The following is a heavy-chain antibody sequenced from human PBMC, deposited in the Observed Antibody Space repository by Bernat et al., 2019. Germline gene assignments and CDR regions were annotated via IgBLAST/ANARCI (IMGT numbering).Heavy chain of an antibody. CDR3: ERDLLLERGGWFDP. CDR2: TSYDGSDT. J-gene: IGHJ5*02. CDR1: GFSFSRYA. V-gene: IGHV3-30-3*01. D-gene: IGHD1-1*01. Sequence: QVQLVESGGGVVQPGRSLRLSCAASGFSFSRYAMHWVRQAPGKGLEWVAVTSYDGSDTDYADSVKGLFTISRDNSKNTLYLQMNSLTSEDTAVYCCERDLLLERGGWFDPWGQGTLITISS.